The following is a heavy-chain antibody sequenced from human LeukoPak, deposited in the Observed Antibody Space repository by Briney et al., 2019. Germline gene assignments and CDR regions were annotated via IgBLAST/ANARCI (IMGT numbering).Heavy chain of an antibody. CDR1: GFTFSSYA. CDR3: AKGQHYYDSSGSIDY. V-gene: IGHV3-23*01. Sequence: EGSLRLSCAASGFTFSSYAMSWVRQAPGKGLEWVSAISGSGGSTYYADSVKGRFTISRDNSKNTLYLQMNSLRAEDTAVYYCAKGQHYYDSSGSIDYWGQGTLVTVSS. J-gene: IGHJ4*02. D-gene: IGHD3-22*01. CDR2: ISGSGGST.